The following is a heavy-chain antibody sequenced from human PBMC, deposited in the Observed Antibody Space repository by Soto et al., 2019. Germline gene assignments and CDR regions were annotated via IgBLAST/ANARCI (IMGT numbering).Heavy chain of an antibody. CDR3: ARDLPTYYYDSSGYFL. CDR2: IWYDGSNK. D-gene: IGHD3-22*01. J-gene: IGHJ1*01. V-gene: IGHV3-33*01. Sequence: QVQLVESGGGVVQPGRSLRLSCAASGFTFSSYGMHWVRQAPGKGLEWVAVIWYDGSNKYYADSVKGRFTISRDNSKNTLYLQMNSLRAEDTAVYYCARDLPTYYYDSSGYFLWGQGTLVTVSS. CDR1: GFTFSSYG.